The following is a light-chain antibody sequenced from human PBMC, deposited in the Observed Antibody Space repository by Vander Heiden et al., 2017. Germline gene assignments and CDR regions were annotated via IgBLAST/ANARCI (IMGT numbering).Light chain of an antibody. V-gene: IGLV6-57*02. CDR1: SGSISTHY. J-gene: IGLJ2*01. CDR3: QSYASSNHVV. CDR2: EDN. Sequence: NFMLTQPPSVSESPGKTVTISCTGSSGSISTHYLQSYHQRPASPPPTWIYEDNQRPSGAADRFSGSIASSSNSASLTISGLKTEDEADYYCQSYASSNHVVFGGGTKLTVL.